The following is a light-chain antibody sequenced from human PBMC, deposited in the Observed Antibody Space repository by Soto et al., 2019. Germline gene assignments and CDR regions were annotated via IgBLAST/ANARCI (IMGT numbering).Light chain of an antibody. J-gene: IGKJ2*01. V-gene: IGKV3-20*01. CDR1: QSVNSSY. CDR2: GAS. CDR3: QQYGRSPPMYT. Sequence: DIVLTQSPGTLSLSPGERATLSCRASQSVNSSYLAWYQQTPGQAPRLLIYGASSRATGIPDRFSGSGSGTDFTLTISRLEPEEFAVYYCQQYGRSPPMYTFGQGTKLEIK.